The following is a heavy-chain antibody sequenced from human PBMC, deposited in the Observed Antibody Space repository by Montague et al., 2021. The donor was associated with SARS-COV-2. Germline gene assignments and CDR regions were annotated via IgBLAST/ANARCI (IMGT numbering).Heavy chain of an antibody. CDR3: ARVHIVVVTAMRYFDL. D-gene: IGHD2-21*02. Sequence: TLSLTCTVSGGSISSGGYYWSWIRQHPGKGLEWIGYIYYSGNTYYSPSLKSRVTISVDTSKNQFSLKLSSVTAADTAVYYCARVHIVVVTAMRYFDLWGRGTLVTVSS. CDR1: GGSISSGGYY. J-gene: IGHJ2*01. CDR2: IYYSGNT. V-gene: IGHV4-31*03.